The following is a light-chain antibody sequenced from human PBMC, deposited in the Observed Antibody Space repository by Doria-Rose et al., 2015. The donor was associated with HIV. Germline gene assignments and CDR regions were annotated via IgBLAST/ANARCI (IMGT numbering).Light chain of an antibody. CDR1: QSVSSN. J-gene: IGKJ3*01. CDR2: DAS. Sequence: EIVLTQSPATLSLSPGERDTLSCRASQSVSSNLAWYQQKPGQAPRLLIYDASNRATGIPARFSGSGPGTGFTLTISSLEPEDFAVYFCQQRSNWPPIFTFGPGTKVDI. CDR3: QQRSNWPPIFT. V-gene: IGKV3-11*01.